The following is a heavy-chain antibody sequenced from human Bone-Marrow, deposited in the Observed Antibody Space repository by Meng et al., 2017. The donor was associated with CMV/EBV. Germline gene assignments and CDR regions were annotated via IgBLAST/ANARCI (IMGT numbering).Heavy chain of an antibody. Sequence: SDTLSPTCAAYGGSFSGYHWSWIRQPPGKGLEWMREINHSGSTNYNPSLKSRVTISVDTSKNQFSLKLGSVTAADTAVYYCARGGYYDFWSASPRYFDYWGQGTLVTVSS. D-gene: IGHD3-3*01. CDR2: INHSGST. J-gene: IGHJ4*02. V-gene: IGHV4-34*01. CDR3: ARGGYYDFWSASPRYFDY. CDR1: GGSFSGYH.